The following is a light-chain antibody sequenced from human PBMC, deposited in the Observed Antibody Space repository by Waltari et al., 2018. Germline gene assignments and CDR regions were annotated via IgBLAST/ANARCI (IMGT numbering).Light chain of an antibody. CDR3: QSYDSSLSAYV. CDR1: SSNLGANYD. Sequence: QPVLTQPPSVSGAPGQRVTISCTGSSSNLGANYDVHWYQQLPGTAPKLLIYVNNHLPSGVPDRFSGSKSGTSASLAITGLQAEDEADYYCQSYDSSLSAYVFGAGTKVTVL. V-gene: IGLV1-40*01. J-gene: IGLJ1*01. CDR2: VNN.